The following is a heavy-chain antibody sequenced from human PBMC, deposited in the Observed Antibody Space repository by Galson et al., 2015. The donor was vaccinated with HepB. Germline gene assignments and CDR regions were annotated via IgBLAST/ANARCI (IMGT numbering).Heavy chain of an antibody. Sequence: SLRLSCAASGFTFSDYYMSWIRQAPGKGLEWVSYISSSSSYTNYADSVKGRFTISRDNAKNSLYLQMNSLRAEDTAVYYCARDLSVTHYFDYWGQGTLVTVSS. D-gene: IGHD4-17*01. CDR1: GFTFSDYY. CDR2: ISSSSSYT. J-gene: IGHJ4*02. CDR3: ARDLSVTHYFDY. V-gene: IGHV3-11*05.